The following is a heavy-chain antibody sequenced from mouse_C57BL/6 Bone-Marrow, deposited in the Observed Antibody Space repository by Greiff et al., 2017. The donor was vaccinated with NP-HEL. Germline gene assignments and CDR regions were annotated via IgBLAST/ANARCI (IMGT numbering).Heavy chain of an antibody. CDR1: GFTFSSYA. J-gene: IGHJ3*01. V-gene: IGHV5-4*01. D-gene: IGHD1-1*01. CDR3: ARDSYYGPY. Sequence: EVQGVESGGGLVKPGGSLKLSCAASGFTFSSYAMSWVRQTPEKRLEWVATISDGGSYTYYPDNVKGRFTISRDNAKNNLYLQMSHLKSEDTAMYYCARDSYYGPYWGQGTLVTVSA. CDR2: ISDGGSYT.